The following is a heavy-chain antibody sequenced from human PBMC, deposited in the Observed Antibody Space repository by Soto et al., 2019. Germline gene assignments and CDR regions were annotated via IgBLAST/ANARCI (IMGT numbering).Heavy chain of an antibody. CDR1: GDIVFSNTAT. V-gene: IGHV6-1*01. J-gene: IGHJ3*02. Sequence: TLSLTCAISGDIVFSNTATWNWIRQSPSRGLEWLGRTYYRSQWHNDYAESVKSRITINPDTSKNQFSLQLNSVTPEDTAVYYCARERGFLSEAIDIWGRGTMVTVSS. CDR3: ARERGFLSEAIDI. D-gene: IGHD3-10*01. CDR2: TYYRSQWHN.